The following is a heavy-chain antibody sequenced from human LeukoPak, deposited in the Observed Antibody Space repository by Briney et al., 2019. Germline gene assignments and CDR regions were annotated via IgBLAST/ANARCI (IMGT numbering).Heavy chain of an antibody. CDR2: IIPIFGTA. CDR3: ARVFYGSGSYYGDDYYYYMDV. V-gene: IGHV1-69*05. Sequence: GASVKVSCKASGGTFSSYAISWMRQAPGQGLEWMGGIIPIFGTANYAQKFQGRVTITTDESTSTAYMELSSLRSEDTAVYYCARVFYGSGSYYGDDYYYYMDVWGKGTTVTVPS. J-gene: IGHJ6*03. D-gene: IGHD3-10*01. CDR1: GGTFSSYA.